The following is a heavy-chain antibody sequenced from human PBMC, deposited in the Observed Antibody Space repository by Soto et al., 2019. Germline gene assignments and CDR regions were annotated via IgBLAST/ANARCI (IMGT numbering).Heavy chain of an antibody. CDR2: VSYDGNHK. CDR1: GFTFRSFG. CDR3: AKDVGQQLVLNYGMDV. J-gene: IGHJ6*02. D-gene: IGHD6-13*01. Sequence: QVQLVESGGGVIQPGTSLSLSCGSSGFTFRSFGMYWVRQAPGEGLEWVAVVSYDGNHKYYADSVKGRFTVSRDNANNMMYLQMNSLSGEDTAVYYCAKDVGQQLVLNYGMDVWGQGTPVTVSS. V-gene: IGHV3-30*18.